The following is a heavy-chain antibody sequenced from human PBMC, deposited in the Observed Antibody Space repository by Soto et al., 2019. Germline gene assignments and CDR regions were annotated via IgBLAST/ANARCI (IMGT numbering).Heavy chain of an antibody. CDR3: ATKPNGLYYFDY. Sequence: QVQLQESGPGLVRPSQTLSLTCTVSGGSISSAGYYWSWIRQHPGKGLEWIGYIYSSGVTYYDPSLKSRVTMSVDMSKNQFSLRLSSVTAADTAVYYCATKPNGLYYFDYWGQGALVTVSS. J-gene: IGHJ4*02. V-gene: IGHV4-31*03. D-gene: IGHD2-8*01. CDR1: GGSISSAGYY. CDR2: IYSSGVT.